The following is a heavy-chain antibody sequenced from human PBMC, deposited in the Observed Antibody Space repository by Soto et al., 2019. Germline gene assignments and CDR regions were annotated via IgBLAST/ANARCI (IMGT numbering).Heavy chain of an antibody. CDR3: ATPGDGSGNYRKH. CDR1: GFIFNTAW. CDR2: IKSKGNGGTI. D-gene: IGHD3-10*01. Sequence: PGGSLRLSCSASGFIFNTAWMNWVRPRPEKGLEWVGRIKSKGNGGTIDYANSVKGRFTISRDNSRNTLFLQMSSLRAEDTAVYYCATPGDGSGNYRKHWGQGTLVTVSS. J-gene: IGHJ4*02. V-gene: IGHV3-15*07.